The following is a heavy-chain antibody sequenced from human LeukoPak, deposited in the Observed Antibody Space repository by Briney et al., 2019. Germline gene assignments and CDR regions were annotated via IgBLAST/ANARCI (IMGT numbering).Heavy chain of an antibody. Sequence: GASLRLSCAASGFTVSSYGMHWVRQAPGKGLEWVAVIWYDGSNKYYADSVKGRFTISRDNSKNTLYLQMNRLRAEDTAVYYCARDPSSAYFGYWGQGTLVTVSS. CDR3: ARDPSSAYFGY. J-gene: IGHJ4*02. CDR2: IWYDGSNK. V-gene: IGHV3-33*01. D-gene: IGHD3-10*01. CDR1: GFTVSSYG.